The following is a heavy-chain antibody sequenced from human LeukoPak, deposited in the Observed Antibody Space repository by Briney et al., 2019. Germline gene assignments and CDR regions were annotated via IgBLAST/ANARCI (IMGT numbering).Heavy chain of an antibody. Sequence: PGGSLRLSCAASGFTFSSYGMHWVRQAPGKGLEWVAFIRYDGSNKYYADSVKGRFTISRDNAKNSLYLQMNSLRAEDTAVYYCARDKAIYDYVWGSYRYSYDAFDIWGQGTMVTVSS. J-gene: IGHJ3*02. CDR3: ARDKAIYDYVWGSYRYSYDAFDI. V-gene: IGHV3-30*02. CDR1: GFTFSSYG. CDR2: IRYDGSNK. D-gene: IGHD3-16*02.